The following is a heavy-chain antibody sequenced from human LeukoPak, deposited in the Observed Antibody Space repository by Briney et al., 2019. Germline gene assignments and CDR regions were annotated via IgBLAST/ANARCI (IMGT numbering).Heavy chain of an antibody. CDR1: GGTFSSYA. CDR3: ARTPKSNLEEPIAAADSDAFDI. D-gene: IGHD6-13*01. V-gene: IGHV1-69*04. J-gene: IGHJ3*02. CDR2: IIPILGIA. Sequence: ASVKVSCKASGGTFSSYAISWVRQAPGQGLEWMGRIIPILGIANYAQKFQGRVTITADKSTSTAYMELSSLRSEDTAVYYCARTPKSNLEEPIAAADSDAFDIWGQGTMVTVSS.